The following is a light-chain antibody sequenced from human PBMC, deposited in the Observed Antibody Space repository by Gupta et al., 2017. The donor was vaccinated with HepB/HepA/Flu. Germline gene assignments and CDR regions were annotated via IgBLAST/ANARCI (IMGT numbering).Light chain of an antibody. V-gene: IGKV1-37*01. CDR2: SAS. CDR3: QLTEDATIT. J-gene: IGKJ4*01. Sequence: DIKLTQSPSSLSASVGDRVTITCRGTQGISSYLNWHRQKPGKDPKLLIYSASMSQSGVPSRISGSGSGTDLTLTISIRHPEDVITYYGQLTEDATITFGGGTRVEIK. CDR1: QGISSY.